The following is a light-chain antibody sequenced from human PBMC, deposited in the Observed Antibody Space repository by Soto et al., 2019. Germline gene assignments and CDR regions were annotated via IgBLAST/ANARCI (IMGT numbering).Light chain of an antibody. CDR3: MQGTHWPPWT. CDR2: KVS. V-gene: IGKV2-30*01. Sequence: DVVMTQSPLSLPVTLGQPASISCRSSQSLVSSDGNTYLNWFQQRPGQSPRRLIYKVSNRDSGVPDRFSGSGSGTDFTLKISRVEAEDVGIYYCMQGTHWPPWTFDQGTKVEI. CDR1: QSLVSSDGNTY. J-gene: IGKJ1*01.